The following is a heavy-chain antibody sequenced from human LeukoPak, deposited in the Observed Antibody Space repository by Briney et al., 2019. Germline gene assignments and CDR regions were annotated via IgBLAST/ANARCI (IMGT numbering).Heavy chain of an antibody. D-gene: IGHD1-26*01. CDR1: GFTFSNAW. CDR2: IKSKTDGGTT. CDR3: TTVVRYSGSYTLDY. J-gene: IGHJ4*02. Sequence: GGSLRLSCAASGFTFSNAWMSWVRQAPGKGLEWVGRIKSKTDGGTTDYAAPVKGRFTISRDDSKNTLYLQMNSLKTEDTAVYYCTTVVRYSGSYTLDYWGQGTLVTVSS. V-gene: IGHV3-15*01.